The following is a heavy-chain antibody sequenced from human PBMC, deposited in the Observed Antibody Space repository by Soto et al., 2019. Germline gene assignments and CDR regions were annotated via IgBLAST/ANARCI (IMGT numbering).Heavy chain of an antibody. CDR2: INPNSGGT. CDR3: ARNGATMFRRTYGMDV. J-gene: IGHJ6*02. CDR1: GYTFTGYH. D-gene: IGHD5-12*01. Sequence: ASVKVSCKASGYTFTGYHMHWVRQAPGQGLEWMGWINPNSGGTNYAQKFQGWVTMTRDTSISTAYMELSRLRSDDTAVYYCARNGATMFRRTYGMDVWGQGTTVTVSS. V-gene: IGHV1-2*04.